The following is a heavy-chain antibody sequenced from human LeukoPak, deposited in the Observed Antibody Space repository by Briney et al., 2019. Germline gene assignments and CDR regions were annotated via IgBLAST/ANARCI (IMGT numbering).Heavy chain of an antibody. Sequence: PGGSLRLSCAASGFTFDDYGMNWVRQAPGKGLQLVSGINWNGGSTGYADSVKGRFTISRDNAKNSLYLQMHSLRAEDTALYYCARVYELREEDYYYYYMDVWGKGTTVTVSS. CDR1: GFTFDDYG. CDR3: ARVYELREEDYYYYYMDV. CDR2: INWNGGST. J-gene: IGHJ6*03. D-gene: IGHD5/OR15-5a*01. V-gene: IGHV3-20*04.